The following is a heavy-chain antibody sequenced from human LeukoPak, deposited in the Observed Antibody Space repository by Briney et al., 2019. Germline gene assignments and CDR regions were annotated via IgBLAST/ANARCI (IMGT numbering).Heavy chain of an antibody. Sequence: ASVKVSCKASGYTFTSYDINWVRQATGQGPEWMGWMNPNSGNTGYAQKFQGRVTMTRDTSITTAYMELSSLIYDDTTVYYCARGRGSGTGLRRLDSWGQGTLVTVSS. CDR2: MNPNSGNT. CDR3: ARGRGSGTGLRRLDS. J-gene: IGHJ4*02. D-gene: IGHD6-19*01. CDR1: GYTFTSYD. V-gene: IGHV1-8*01.